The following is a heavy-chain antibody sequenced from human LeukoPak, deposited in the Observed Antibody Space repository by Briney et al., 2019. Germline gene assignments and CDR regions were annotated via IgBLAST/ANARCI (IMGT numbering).Heavy chain of an antibody. CDR2: ITYDGDTR. V-gene: IGHV3-30*18. J-gene: IGHJ4*02. Sequence: GGSPRLSCAASGFTFSSCGMHWVRQAPGKGLEWVAVITYDGDTRYFEDSVKGRFTISGDTSKSTLYLQMNSLGAEDTAVYYCVKEQGSGSYRTADYWGQGTLVTVSS. CDR3: VKEQGSGSYRTADY. CDR1: GFTFSSCG. D-gene: IGHD3-10*01.